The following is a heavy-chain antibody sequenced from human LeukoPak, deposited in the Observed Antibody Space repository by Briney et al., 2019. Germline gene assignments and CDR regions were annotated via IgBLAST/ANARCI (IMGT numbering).Heavy chain of an antibody. Sequence: GASVKVSCKVSGYTLTELSMHWVRQAPGKGLEWMGGFDPEDGETIYAQKFQSRVTMTEDTSTDTAYMELSSLGSEDTAVYYCATLGAGKFDYWGQGTLVTVSS. J-gene: IGHJ4*02. CDR1: GYTLTELS. CDR2: FDPEDGET. D-gene: IGHD6-19*01. CDR3: ATLGAGKFDY. V-gene: IGHV1-24*01.